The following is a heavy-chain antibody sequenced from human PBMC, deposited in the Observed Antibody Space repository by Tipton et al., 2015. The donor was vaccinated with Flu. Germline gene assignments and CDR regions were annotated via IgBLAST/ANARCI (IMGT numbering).Heavy chain of an antibody. D-gene: IGHD2/OR15-2a*01. Sequence: TLSLTCSVSGGSIASGHYFWSWIRQPAGKGLEWIGRVYSSGSINESPSLSGRIALTVDTFKNQFSLKLDSVTVAETAVYYCARGRCSPGACNLRSSFDAWGQGTLVTVS. CDR1: GGSIASGHY. CDR3: ARGRCSPGACNLRSSFDA. V-gene: IGHV4-61*02. J-gene: IGHJ5*02. CDR2: VYSSGSI.